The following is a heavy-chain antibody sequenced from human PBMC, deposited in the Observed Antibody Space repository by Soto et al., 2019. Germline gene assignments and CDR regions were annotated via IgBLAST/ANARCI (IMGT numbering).Heavy chain of an antibody. CDR1: GFTFSTYS. Sequence: QVQLVESGGGVVPPGRSLRLSCAASGFTFSTYSMYWVRQAPGKGLEWVAVISYDGSNKYEAYSRKDRFTISRDNSKNTLYLQMNSLRAEDTAVYYCARTYYDFWTGYPGAFFDYWGQGTLVTVSS. J-gene: IGHJ4*02. CDR2: ISYDGSNK. D-gene: IGHD3-3*01. CDR3: ARTYYDFWTGYPGAFFDY. V-gene: IGHV3-30-3*01.